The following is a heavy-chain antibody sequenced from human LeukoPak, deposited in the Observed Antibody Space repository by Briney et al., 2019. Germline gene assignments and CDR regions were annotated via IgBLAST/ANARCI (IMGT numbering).Heavy chain of an antibody. D-gene: IGHD4-17*01. J-gene: IGHJ5*02. Sequence: SVKVSCKASGHTFTTYFIHWVRQAPGQGLEWMGGIIPIFGTANYAQKFQGRVTITADESTSTAYMELSSLRSEDTAVYYCARAPEDGDYDRIWFDPWGQGTLVTVSS. V-gene: IGHV1-69*13. CDR3: ARAPEDGDYDRIWFDP. CDR1: GHTFTTYF. CDR2: IIPIFGTA.